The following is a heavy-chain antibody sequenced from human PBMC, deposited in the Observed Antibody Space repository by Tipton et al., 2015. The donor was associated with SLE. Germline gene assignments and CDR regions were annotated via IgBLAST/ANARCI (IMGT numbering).Heavy chain of an antibody. Sequence: SLRLSCAASGFSFRDFSMNWVRLAPGQGLEWVSVISSSGSYIYYADSVRGRFTISRDNTKNLVYLQMKSLRADDTAVYYCARDVYGYWSDYNQGFDYWGQGTLVTVSS. D-gene: IGHD3-3*01. V-gene: IGHV3-21*01. CDR3: ARDVYGYWSDYNQGFDY. CDR1: GFSFRDFS. J-gene: IGHJ4*02. CDR2: ISSSGSYI.